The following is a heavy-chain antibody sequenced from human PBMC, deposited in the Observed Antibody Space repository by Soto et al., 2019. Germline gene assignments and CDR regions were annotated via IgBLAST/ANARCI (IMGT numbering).Heavy chain of an antibody. CDR1: GFSISSYY. Sequence: SGTLSLTCTFSGFSISSYYFSWIRQSARKGLEWIGRIDTRGTTNYNPSLKSRVTMSVDASKNHFSLNLSSVTAADTAVYYCARGPRGYVYYHGMDVWGQGPTGTVSS. J-gene: IGHJ6*01. CDR2: IDTRGTT. V-gene: IGHV4-4*07. CDR3: ARGPRGYVYYHGMDV. D-gene: IGHD3-10*01.